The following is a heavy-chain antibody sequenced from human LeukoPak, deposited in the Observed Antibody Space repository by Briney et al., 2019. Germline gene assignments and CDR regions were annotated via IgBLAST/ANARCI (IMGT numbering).Heavy chain of an antibody. V-gene: IGHV3-30-3*01. CDR1: GFTFSSYA. D-gene: IGHD2-2*01. CDR3: ARDRGYCSSTSCPDTGYYYYGMDV. CDR2: ISYDGSNK. Sequence: PGGSLRLSCAASGFTFSSYAMHWVRQAPGKGLEWVAFISYDGSNKYYADSVKGRFTISRDNSKNTLYLQMNSLRAEDTAVYYCARDRGYCSSTSCPDTGYYYYGMDVWGQGTTVTVSS. J-gene: IGHJ6*02.